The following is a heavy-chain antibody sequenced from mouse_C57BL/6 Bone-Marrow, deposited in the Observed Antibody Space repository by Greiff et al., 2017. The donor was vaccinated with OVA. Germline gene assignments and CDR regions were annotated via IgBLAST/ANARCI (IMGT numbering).Heavy chain of an antibody. V-gene: IGHV1-15*01. CDR3: TRGYSNYYAMDY. CDR1: GYTFTDYE. Sequence: VQLQQSGAELVRPGASVTLSCKASGYTFTDYEMHWVKQTPVHGLEWIGAIDPETGGTAYNQKFKGKAILTADKSSSTAYMELLSLTSEDSAVYYGTRGYSNYYAMDYWGQGTSVTVSS. D-gene: IGHD2-5*01. J-gene: IGHJ4*01. CDR2: IDPETGGT.